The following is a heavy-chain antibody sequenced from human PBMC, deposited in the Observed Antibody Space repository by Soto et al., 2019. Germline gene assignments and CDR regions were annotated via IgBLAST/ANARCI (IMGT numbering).Heavy chain of an antibody. CDR3: ARAGPTSYYDILTGYPYYYYGMDV. J-gene: IGHJ6*02. V-gene: IGHV3-13*01. Sequence: GGSLRLSCAASGFTFSSYDMHWVRQATGKGLEWVSAIGTAGDTYYPGSVKGRFTISRENAKNSVYLQMNSLRAGDTAVYYCARAGPTSYYDILTGYPYYYYGMDVWGQGTTVTVSS. D-gene: IGHD3-9*01. CDR2: IGTAGDT. CDR1: GFTFSSYD.